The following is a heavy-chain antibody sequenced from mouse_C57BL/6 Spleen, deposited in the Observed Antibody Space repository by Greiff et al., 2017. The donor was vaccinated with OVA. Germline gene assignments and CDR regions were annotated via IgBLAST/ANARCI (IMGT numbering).Heavy chain of an antibody. Sequence: QVQLQQSGPELVKPGASVKISCKASGYAFSSSWMNWVKQRPGKGLEWIGRIYPGDGDTNYNGKFKGKATLTADKSSSTAYMQLSSLTSEDSAVYFCARQEKGRVTTSRYFDYWGQGTTLTVSS. V-gene: IGHV1-82*01. D-gene: IGHD2-2*01. CDR2: IYPGDGDT. CDR3: ARQEKGRVTTSRYFDY. J-gene: IGHJ2*01. CDR1: GYAFSSSW.